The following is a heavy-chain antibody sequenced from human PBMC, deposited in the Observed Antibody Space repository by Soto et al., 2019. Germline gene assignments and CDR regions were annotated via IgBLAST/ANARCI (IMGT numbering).Heavy chain of an antibody. CDR3: ARRYSSNWSRYFDY. J-gene: IGHJ4*02. CDR1: GGSISTGNYY. D-gene: IGHD6-13*01. V-gene: IGHV4-39*01. Sequence: HLQLQESGPGLVKPSETLSLSCSVAGGSISTGNYYWGWIRQPPGKGLEWIGSIYYSGSTYYNPSLKSRVTISVDTSKKQFSLKLSSVTAADTAVYYCARRYSSNWSRYFDYWGQGTLVTVSS. CDR2: IYYSGST.